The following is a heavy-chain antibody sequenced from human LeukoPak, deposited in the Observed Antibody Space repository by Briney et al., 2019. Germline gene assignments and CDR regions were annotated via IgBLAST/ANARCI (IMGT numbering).Heavy chain of an antibody. CDR3: ARGEGQLWSDY. D-gene: IGHD5-18*01. CDR1: GGTFSSYA. V-gene: IGHV1-69*04. CDR2: IIPILGIA. J-gene: IGHJ4*02. Sequence: SVKVSCKASGGTFSSYAISWVRQAPGQGLEWMGRIIPILGIANYAQKFQARVTITADKSTSTAYMELSSLRSEDTAVYYCARGEGQLWSDYWGQGTLVTVSS.